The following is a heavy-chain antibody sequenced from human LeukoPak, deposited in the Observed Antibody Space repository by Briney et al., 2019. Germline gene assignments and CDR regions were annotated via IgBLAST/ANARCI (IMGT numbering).Heavy chain of an antibody. V-gene: IGHV3-72*01. Sequence: GGSLRLSCAVSGLTSSDHYMNWVRQAPGKGLEWIGRTSDRGKPYTNEYAASVQGRFTISRDDAENSLYLHMHSLKTEDTAVYFCAGNSPNDYLWGTVYYYYYMDVWGKGTTVVVSS. CDR2: TSDRGKPYTN. J-gene: IGHJ6*03. CDR1: GLTSSDHY. D-gene: IGHD3-16*01. CDR3: AGNSPNDYLWGTVYYYYYMDV.